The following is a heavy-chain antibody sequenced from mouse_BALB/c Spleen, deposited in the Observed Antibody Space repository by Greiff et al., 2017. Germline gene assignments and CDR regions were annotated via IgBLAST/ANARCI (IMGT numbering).Heavy chain of an antibody. D-gene: IGHD1-1*01. J-gene: IGHJ2*01. CDR3: ARKDYGSYFDY. Sequence: QVQLQQPGAELVKPGASVKLSCKASGYTFTSYWMHWVKQRPGQGLEWIGEINPSNGRTNYNEKFKSKATLTVDKSSSTAYMQLSSLTSEDSAVYYCARKDYGSYFDYWGQGTTLTVSS. V-gene: IGHV1S81*02. CDR1: GYTFTSYW. CDR2: INPSNGRT.